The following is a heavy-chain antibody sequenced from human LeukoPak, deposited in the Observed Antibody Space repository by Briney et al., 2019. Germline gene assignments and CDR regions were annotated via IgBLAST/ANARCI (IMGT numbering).Heavy chain of an antibody. Sequence: GASVKVSCKASGYMFTSYYMHWVRQAPGQGLEWVGIINPSGGSTSYAQKFQGRLTLTRDTSTNTVYMELSSLRFEDTAVYFCARATLSDFYFNYWGQGTLVTVSS. CDR2: INPSGGST. J-gene: IGHJ4*02. CDR3: ARATLSDFYFNY. V-gene: IGHV1-46*01. CDR1: GYMFTSYY.